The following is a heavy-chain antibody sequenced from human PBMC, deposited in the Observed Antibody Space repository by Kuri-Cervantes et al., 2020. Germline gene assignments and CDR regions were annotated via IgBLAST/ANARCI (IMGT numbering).Heavy chain of an antibody. V-gene: IGHV4-34*01. J-gene: IGHJ4*02. Sequence: SETLSLTCAASGFTFSSYAMSWVRQPPGKGLEWIGEINHSGSTNYNPSLKSRVTISVDTSKNQFSLKLSSVTAADTAVYYCARGGKTYYYGSGSYSYFDYWGQGTLVTVSS. CDR2: INHSGST. D-gene: IGHD3-10*01. CDR3: ARGGKTYYYGSGSYSYFDY. CDR1: GFTFSSYA.